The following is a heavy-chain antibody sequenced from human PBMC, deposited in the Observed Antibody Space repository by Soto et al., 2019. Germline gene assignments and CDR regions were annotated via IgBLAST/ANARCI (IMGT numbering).Heavy chain of an antibody. J-gene: IGHJ6*03. CDR3: AREVRGAHAYYMDV. V-gene: IGHV1-2*02. D-gene: IGHD3-10*01. CDR2: INPNIGGT. Sequence: GASVKVSCKASGYTFTCYYMHWVRQSPGQGLEWMGWINPNIGGTNYAQKFQGRVTITADKSTSTAYMELSSLRSEDTAVYYCAREVRGAHAYYMDVWGKGTTVTVSS. CDR1: GYTFTCYY.